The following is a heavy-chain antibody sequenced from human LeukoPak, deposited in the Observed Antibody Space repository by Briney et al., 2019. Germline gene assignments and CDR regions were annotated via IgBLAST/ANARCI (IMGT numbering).Heavy chain of an antibody. Sequence: ASVKVSCKASGYTFTGYYMHWVRQAPGQGLEWMGWINPNSGGTNYAQKFQGRVTMTRDTSISTAYMELSRLRSDDTAVYYCAREELVARGPYGMDVRGQGTTVTVSS. CDR1: GYTFTGYY. J-gene: IGHJ6*02. CDR3: AREELVARGPYGMDV. V-gene: IGHV1-2*02. CDR2: INPNSGGT. D-gene: IGHD5-12*01.